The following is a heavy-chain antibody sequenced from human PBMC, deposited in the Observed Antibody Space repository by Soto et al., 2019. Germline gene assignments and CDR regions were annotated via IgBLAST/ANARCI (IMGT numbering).Heavy chain of an antibody. V-gene: IGHV3-15*07. D-gene: IGHD3-22*01. J-gene: IGHJ4*02. CDR1: GFTFGDAG. CDR3: TTDTDSSGYYLAWPGY. CDR2: IKSKTDGGTT. Sequence: PGGSMRLSCGASGFTFGDAGVNWVRQATGKGLEWVGRIKSKTDGGTTDYAAPVKGRFTISRDDSKNTLYLQMNSRKIGDTAVYYCTTDTDSSGYYLAWPGYWGKGTLVTVSS.